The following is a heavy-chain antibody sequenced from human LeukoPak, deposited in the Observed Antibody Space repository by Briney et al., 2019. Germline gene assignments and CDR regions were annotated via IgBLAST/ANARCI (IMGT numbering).Heavy chain of an antibody. CDR2: ISSNDEK. D-gene: IGHD6-19*01. V-gene: IGHV2-26*01. Sequence: SGPTLVKPTETLTLTCTVSGFSLSDAKMGVSWIRQPPGKALEWLAHISSNDEKSYSTSLKSRLTISKDTSKSQVVLTMTNMDPVDTATYYCARIGYSSSTPLRDYWGQGILVTVS. CDR3: ARIGYSSSTPLRDY. J-gene: IGHJ4*02. CDR1: GFSLSDAKMG.